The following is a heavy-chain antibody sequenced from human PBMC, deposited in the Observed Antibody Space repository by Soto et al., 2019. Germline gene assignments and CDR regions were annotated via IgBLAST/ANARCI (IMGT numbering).Heavy chain of an antibody. CDR3: ARDQTGLGIDY. D-gene: IGHD7-27*01. J-gene: IGHJ4*02. V-gene: IGHV3-7*01. Sequence: PGGSLRLSCAASGFTFSSYWMSWVRQAPGKGLEWVANIKQDGGGKNYADSVKGRFTISRDNAKNSLYLQMNSLRAEDTAVYCCARDQTGLGIDYWGQGTLVTVS. CDR1: GFTFSSYW. CDR2: IKQDGGGK.